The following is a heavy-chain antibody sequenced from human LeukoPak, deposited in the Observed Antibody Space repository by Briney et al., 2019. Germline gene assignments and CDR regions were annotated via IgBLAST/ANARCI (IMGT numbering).Heavy chain of an antibody. CDR2: IYHSGST. CDR3: ARDKWEPRYAFDI. V-gene: IGHV4-34*01. J-gene: IGHJ3*02. Sequence: ASETLSLTCAVYGGSFSGYYWSWIRQPPGKGLEWIGEIYHSGSTNYNPSLKSRVTISVDKSKTQFSLKLSSVTAADTAVYYCARDKWEPRYAFDIWGQGTMVTVSS. D-gene: IGHD1-26*01. CDR1: GGSFSGYY.